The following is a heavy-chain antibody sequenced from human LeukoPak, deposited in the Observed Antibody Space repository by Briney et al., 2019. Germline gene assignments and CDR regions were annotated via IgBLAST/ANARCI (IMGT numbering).Heavy chain of an antibody. Sequence: GASVKVSCKTSGGTFRSHIFSWVRQAPGQGLEWMGRITPIINSAKYAQKFRDRLTITADTSTGTAYMELSSLTPEDTALYYCTRVNLRGSQYNLFDPWGQGTLVIVSS. CDR1: GGTFRSHI. V-gene: IGHV1-69*08. J-gene: IGHJ5*02. D-gene: IGHD1-26*01. CDR3: TRVNLRGSQYNLFDP. CDR2: ITPIINSA.